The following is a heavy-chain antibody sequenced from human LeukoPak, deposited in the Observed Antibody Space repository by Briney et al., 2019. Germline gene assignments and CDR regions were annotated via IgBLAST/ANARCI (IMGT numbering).Heavy chain of an antibody. CDR1: GDSLTSYG. Sequence: ASVTVSFKSSGDSLTSYGFTWVRHAPGQGLERMGWISAYNSDTKYAQRIEGRVTMTTDTSTSTAYMELRSLRSDDTAVYYCGRGSGVVSPNYFCDSWGQGTLVTVSS. D-gene: IGHD2-21*01. J-gene: IGHJ4*02. V-gene: IGHV1-18*04. CDR2: ISAYNSDT. CDR3: GRGSGVVSPNYFCDS.